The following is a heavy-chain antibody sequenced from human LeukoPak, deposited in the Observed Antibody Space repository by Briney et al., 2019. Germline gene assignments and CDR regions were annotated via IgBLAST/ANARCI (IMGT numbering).Heavy chain of an antibody. Sequence: GASVKVSCKASGYTFTRYHMHWVRQAPGQGPEWMGIINPNDGSTSHAQKFQGRVTMTRDMSTSTVYMELSSLRFEDTAVYYCARLSVAFDYWGQGTLVTVSS. D-gene: IGHD2-15*01. V-gene: IGHV1-46*01. CDR1: GYTFTRYH. CDR2: INPNDGST. J-gene: IGHJ4*02. CDR3: ARLSVAFDY.